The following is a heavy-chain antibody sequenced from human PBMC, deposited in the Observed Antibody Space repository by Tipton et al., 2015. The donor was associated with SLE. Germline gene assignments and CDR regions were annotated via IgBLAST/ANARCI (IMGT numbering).Heavy chain of an antibody. CDR1: GGSISSGSYY. Sequence: TLSLTCTVSGGSISSGSYYWSWIRQPAGKGLEWIGRIYTSGSTNYNPSLKSRVTISVDTSKNQFTLKLSSVTAADTAVYYCAKTGGLRAYWGQGTLVTVSS. V-gene: IGHV4-61*02. CDR2: IYTSGST. J-gene: IGHJ4*02. CDR3: AKTGGLRAY. D-gene: IGHD4-17*01.